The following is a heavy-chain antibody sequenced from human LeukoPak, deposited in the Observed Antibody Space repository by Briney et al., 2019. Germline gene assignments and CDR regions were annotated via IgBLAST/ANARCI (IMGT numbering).Heavy chain of an antibody. CDR1: GFTFSNYW. CDR2: IKTDGSDM. CDR3: ARVSDISVAAYFDY. D-gene: IGHD6-19*01. Sequence: GGSLRLSCAAAGFTFSNYWMHWVRQAPGKGLVWVAAIKTDGSDMQYADSVKGRFTISRDNAKNSLYLQMNSLRAEDTALYYCARVSDISVAAYFDYWGQGTLVTVSS. V-gene: IGHV3-74*03. J-gene: IGHJ4*02.